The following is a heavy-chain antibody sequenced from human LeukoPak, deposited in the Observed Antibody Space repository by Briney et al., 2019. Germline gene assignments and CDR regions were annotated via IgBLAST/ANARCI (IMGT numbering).Heavy chain of an antibody. J-gene: IGHJ5*02. CDR2: IIPIFGTA. D-gene: IGHD6-6*01. CDR3: PRETEYSSSSWFDP. V-gene: IGHV1-69*01. CDR1: GGTFISYA. Sequence: SVKVSCKASGGTFISYAISWVRQAPGQGLEWMGGIIPIFGTANYAQKFQGRVTITADESTSTAYMELSSLRSEDTAVYYCPRETEYSSSSWFDPWGQGTLVTVSS.